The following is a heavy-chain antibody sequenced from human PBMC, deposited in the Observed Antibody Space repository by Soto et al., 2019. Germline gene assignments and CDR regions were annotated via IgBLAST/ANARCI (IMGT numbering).Heavy chain of an antibody. D-gene: IGHD6-19*01. CDR2: IWYDGSNK. J-gene: IGHJ5*02. V-gene: IGHV3-33*08. CDR1: GFTVSSNY. CDR3: ARGYRGLSSGWSVTSRWFDP. Sequence: GGSLRLSCTVSGFTVSSNYMNWVRQAPGKGLEWLAVIWYDGSNKYYADSVKGRFTISRDNSKNTLYLQMNSLRAEDTAVYYCARGYRGLSSGWSVTSRWFDPWGPGTLVTVSS.